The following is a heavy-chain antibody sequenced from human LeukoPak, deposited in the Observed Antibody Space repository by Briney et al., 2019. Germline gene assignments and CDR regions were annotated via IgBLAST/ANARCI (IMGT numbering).Heavy chain of an antibody. CDR2: ISAYNGNT. Sequence: ASVKVSCKASGYTFTSYGISWVRQAPGQGLEWMGWISAYNGNTNYAQKLQGRVTMTTDTSTSTAYMELRSLRFDDTAVYYCARDEGSGYCSSTSCYPSSSWYPYWGQGTLVTVSS. CDR3: ARDEGSGYCSSTSCYPSSSWYPY. CDR1: GYTFTSYG. V-gene: IGHV1-18*01. D-gene: IGHD2-2*01. J-gene: IGHJ4*02.